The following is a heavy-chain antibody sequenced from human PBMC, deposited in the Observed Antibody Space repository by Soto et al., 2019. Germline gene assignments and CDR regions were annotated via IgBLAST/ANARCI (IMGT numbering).Heavy chain of an antibody. CDR1: GFTFCTYA. Sequence: GGSLRLSCAASGFTFCTYAVHWVRQAPGKGLEWVAVIYYDGSNRYYGDAVKGRFTISRDNSKSTLYLQMSSLGAEDTAVYYWARAFCTNGICYYFFDYWGHGTLVTVSS. V-gene: IGHV3-33*01. CDR2: IYYDGSNR. J-gene: IGHJ4*01. CDR3: ARAFCTNGICYYFFDY. D-gene: IGHD2-8*01.